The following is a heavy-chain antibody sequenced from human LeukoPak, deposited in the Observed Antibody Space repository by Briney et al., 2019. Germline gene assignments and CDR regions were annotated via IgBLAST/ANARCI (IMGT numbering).Heavy chain of an antibody. D-gene: IGHD1-7*01. CDR1: GFTVSSNY. V-gene: IGHV3-66*02. J-gene: IGHJ6*03. Sequence: PGGSLRLSCAASGFTVSSNYMSWVRQAPGKGLEWVSVIYSGGSTYYADSVKGRSTISRDNSKNTLYLQMNSLRAEDTAVYYCARDQIITGTNGYMDVWGKGTTVTVSS. CDR2: IYSGGST. CDR3: ARDQIITGTNGYMDV.